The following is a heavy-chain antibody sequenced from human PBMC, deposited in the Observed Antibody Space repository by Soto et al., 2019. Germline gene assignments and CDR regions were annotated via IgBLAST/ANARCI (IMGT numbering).Heavy chain of an antibody. CDR2: ISAYNGNT. V-gene: IGHV1-18*01. CDR1: GYTFTSYG. J-gene: IGHJ4*02. D-gene: IGHD3-10*01. Sequence: ASVKVSCKASGYTFTSYGISWVRQAPGQGLEWMGWISAYNGNTNYAQKLQGRVTMTTDTSTSTAYMELRSLRSDDTAVYYCALHYYGSGSYYNGPKDFDYWGRG. CDR3: ALHYYGSGSYYNGPKDFDY.